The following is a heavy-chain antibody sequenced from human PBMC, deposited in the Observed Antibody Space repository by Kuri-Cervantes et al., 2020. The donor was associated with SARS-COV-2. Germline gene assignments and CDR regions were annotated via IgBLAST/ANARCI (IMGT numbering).Heavy chain of an antibody. CDR2: IYYNGST. V-gene: IGHV4-59*12. CDR1: GGSFSGYY. CDR3: ARDYCSGGSCHNWFDP. D-gene: IGHD2-15*01. J-gene: IGHJ5*02. Sequence: SETLSLTCAVYGGSFSGYYWSWIRQPPGKGLEWIGYIYYNGSTNYNPSLKSRVTISVDTSKNQFSLKLSSVTAADTAVYYCARDYCSGGSCHNWFDPWGQGTLVTVSS.